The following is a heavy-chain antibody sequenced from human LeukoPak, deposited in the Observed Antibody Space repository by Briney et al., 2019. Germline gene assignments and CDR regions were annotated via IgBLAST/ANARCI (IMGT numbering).Heavy chain of an antibody. CDR3: ARDFQEDYDSTGYFDY. CDR2: ISSSGSTI. V-gene: IGHV3-11*04. J-gene: IGHJ4*02. Sequence: GGSLRLSCAASGFTFSDYYMSWIRQAPGKGLEWVSYISSSGSTIYYADSVRGRFTFSRDNSKNRLYLQMNSLRGEDTAVYYCARDFQEDYDSTGYFDYWGQGTLVTVSS. D-gene: IGHD3-22*01. CDR1: GFTFSDYY.